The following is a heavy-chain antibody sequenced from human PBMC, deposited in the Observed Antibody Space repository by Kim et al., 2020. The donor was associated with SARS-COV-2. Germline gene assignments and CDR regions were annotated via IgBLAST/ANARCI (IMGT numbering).Heavy chain of an antibody. V-gene: IGHV7-4-1*02. Sequence: ASVKVSCKASGYTFTSYAMNWVRQAPGQGLEWMGWINTNTGNPTYAQGFTGRFVFSLDTSVSTAYLQISSLKAEDTAVYYCARDRPKYYYGSGYYYYGMDVWGQGTTVTVSS. CDR2: INTNTGNP. CDR3: ARDRPKYYYGSGYYYYGMDV. D-gene: IGHD3-10*01. CDR1: GYTFTSYA. J-gene: IGHJ6*02.